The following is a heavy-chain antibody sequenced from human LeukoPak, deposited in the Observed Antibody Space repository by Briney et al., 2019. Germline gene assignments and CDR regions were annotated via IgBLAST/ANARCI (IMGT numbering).Heavy chain of an antibody. CDR3: ARIVGAGDTFDI. J-gene: IGHJ3*02. CDR2: IYYSGST. CDR1: GGSISSGDYY. D-gene: IGHD1-26*01. Sequence: SETLSLTCTVSGGSISSGDYYWSWIRQPPGKGLEWIGYIYYSGSTYYNPSLKSRVTISVDTSKNQFSLKLSSVTAADTAVYCCARIVGAGDTFDIWGQGTMVTVSS. V-gene: IGHV4-30-4*08.